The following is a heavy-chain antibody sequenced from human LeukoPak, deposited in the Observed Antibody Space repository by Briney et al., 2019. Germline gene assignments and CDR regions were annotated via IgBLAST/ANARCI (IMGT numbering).Heavy chain of an antibody. CDR1: GFTFSSYG. D-gene: IGHD1-1*01. CDR2: ISYDGSNK. J-gene: IGHJ4*02. V-gene: IGHV3-30*18. Sequence: GRSLRLSCAASGFTFSSYGMHWVRQAPGKGLEWVAVISYDGSNKYYADSAKGRFTISRDNSKNTLYLQMNSLRAEDTAVYYCAKGGALEDWGQGTLVTVSS. CDR3: AKGGALED.